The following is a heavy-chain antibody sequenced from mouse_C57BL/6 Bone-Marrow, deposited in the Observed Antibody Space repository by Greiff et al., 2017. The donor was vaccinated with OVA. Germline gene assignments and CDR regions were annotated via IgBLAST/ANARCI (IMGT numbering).Heavy chain of an antibody. D-gene: IGHD1-1*01. CDR2: IWRGGST. CDR1: GFSLTSYG. CDR3: ARNRGYCYGTFDY. Sequence: VQLQQSGPGLVQPSQSLSITCTVSGFSLTSYGVHWVRQSPGQGLEWLGVIWRGGSTDYNAAFISRLAISKNNSKSQVFFKMNSLQADDTAIYYCARNRGYCYGTFDYGGQGTTLTVSS. J-gene: IGHJ2*01. V-gene: IGHV2-2*01.